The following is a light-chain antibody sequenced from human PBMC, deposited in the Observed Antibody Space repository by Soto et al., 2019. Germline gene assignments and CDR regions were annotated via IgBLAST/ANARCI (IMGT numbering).Light chain of an antibody. V-gene: IGLV2-14*01. CDR3: NSYTSKSTGV. CDR1: SSDVGGYNY. Sequence: QSALTQPASVSGSPGQSITISCTGTSSDVGGYNYVSWYQQHPGKAPKLIIYEVSTRPSGVSNRFSGSKSGNTASLTISGLQAEYEADYYCNSYTSKSTGVFGTGTKVTVL. CDR2: EVS. J-gene: IGLJ1*01.